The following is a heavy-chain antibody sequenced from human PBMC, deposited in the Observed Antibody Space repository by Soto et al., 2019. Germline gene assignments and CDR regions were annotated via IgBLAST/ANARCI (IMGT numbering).Heavy chain of an antibody. CDR1: GGSISSGGYS. CDR2: IYHSGST. V-gene: IGHV4-30-2*01. Sequence: SETLSLTCAVSGGSISSGGYSWSWIRQPPGKGLEWIGYIYHSGSTYYNPSLKSRVTISVDRSKNQFSLKLSSVTAADTAVYYCARVLPYSSSSAIDYWGQGTLVTVSS. J-gene: IGHJ4*02. CDR3: ARVLPYSSSSAIDY. D-gene: IGHD6-6*01.